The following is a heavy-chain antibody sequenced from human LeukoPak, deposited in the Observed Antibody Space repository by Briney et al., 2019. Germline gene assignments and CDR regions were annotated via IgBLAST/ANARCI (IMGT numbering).Heavy chain of an antibody. Sequence: PGGSLKLSCAASGFTFSGSAMHWVRQASGKGLEWVGRIRSKANSYATAYAASVKGRFTISRDDSKNTAHLQMNSLKTEDTAVYYCTYTYYYGSGSRGTADYWGQGTLVTVSS. CDR3: TYTYYYGSGSRGTADY. D-gene: IGHD3-10*01. J-gene: IGHJ4*02. V-gene: IGHV3-73*01. CDR2: IRSKANSYAT. CDR1: GFTFSGSA.